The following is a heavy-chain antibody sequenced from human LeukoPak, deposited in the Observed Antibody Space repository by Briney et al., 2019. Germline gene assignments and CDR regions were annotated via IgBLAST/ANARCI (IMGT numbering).Heavy chain of an antibody. J-gene: IGHJ5*02. CDR2: INAGNGNT. CDR3: ARAGSIAARLLARWFDP. D-gene: IGHD6-6*01. V-gene: IGHV1-3*01. Sequence: ASVKVSCRASGYTFTSYAMHWVRQAPGQRLEWMGWINAGNGNTKYSQKFQGRVTITRDTSASTAYMELSSLRSEDTAVYYCARAGSIAARLLARWFDPWGQGTLVTVSS. CDR1: GYTFTSYA.